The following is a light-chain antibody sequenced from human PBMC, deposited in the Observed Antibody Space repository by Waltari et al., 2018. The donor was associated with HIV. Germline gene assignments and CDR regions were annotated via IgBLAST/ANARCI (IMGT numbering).Light chain of an antibody. CDR2: AVT. CDR3: SSYTRSISVI. CDR1: SDDVGGYNP. V-gene: IGLV2-14*01. J-gene: IGLJ2*01. Sequence: QSALTQPASVSGSPGQSITITCTGTSDDVGGYNPVAWYQQKIDSPPKLIIAAVTHRPSGVSGRFSGSKSGNTASLTITGLRPDDEAVYFCSSYTRSISVIFGGGTRLIV.